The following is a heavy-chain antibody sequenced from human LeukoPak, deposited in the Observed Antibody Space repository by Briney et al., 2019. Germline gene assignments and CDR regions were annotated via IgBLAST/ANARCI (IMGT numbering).Heavy chain of an antibody. J-gene: IGHJ5*02. Sequence: SETLSLTCAVYGGSFSGYYWSWLRQPPGKGLEWIGEIDHSGSTNYNPSLKSRVTISVDTSKNQFSLKLSSVTAADTAVYYCARQLRFGHGNYNWFDPWGQGTLVTVSS. V-gene: IGHV4-34*01. CDR2: IDHSGST. CDR3: ARQLRFGHGNYNWFDP. D-gene: IGHD3-10*01. CDR1: GGSFSGYY.